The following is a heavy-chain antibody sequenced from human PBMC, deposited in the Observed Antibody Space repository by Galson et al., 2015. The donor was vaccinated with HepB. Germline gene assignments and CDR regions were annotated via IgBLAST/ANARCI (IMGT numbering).Heavy chain of an antibody. Sequence: SLRLSCAASGFTFSSYGMHWVRQAPGKGLEWVAVISYDGSNKYYADSVKGRFTISRDNSKNTLYLQMNSLRAEDTAVYYCAKLSRAHYMDVWGKGTTVTVSS. D-gene: IGHD2/OR15-2a*01. CDR2: ISYDGSNK. CDR1: GFTFSSYG. J-gene: IGHJ6*03. V-gene: IGHV3-30*18. CDR3: AKLSRAHYMDV.